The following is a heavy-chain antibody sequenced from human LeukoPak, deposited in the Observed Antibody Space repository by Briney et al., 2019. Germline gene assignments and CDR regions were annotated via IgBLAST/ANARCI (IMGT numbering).Heavy chain of an antibody. CDR1: GGSISSGDYY. V-gene: IGHV4-30-4*01. D-gene: IGHD3-10*01. CDR2: IYYSGST. Sequence: PSETLSLTCTVSGGSISSGDYYWSWIRQPPGKGLEWIGYIYYSGSTYYNPSLKSRVTISVDTSKNQFSLKLSSVTAADTAVYYCARDAYGSGSYYRGPFDYWGQGTLVTVSS. J-gene: IGHJ4*02. CDR3: ARDAYGSGSYYRGPFDY.